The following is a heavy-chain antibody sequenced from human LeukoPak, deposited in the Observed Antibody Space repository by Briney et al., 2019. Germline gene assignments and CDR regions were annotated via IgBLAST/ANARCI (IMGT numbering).Heavy chain of an antibody. Sequence: GGSLRLSCAASGFTFSSYNMNWVRQAPGKGLEWVSSISSGSNYIYYADSVKGRFTISRDHAKNSLYLQMNSLRAEDTAVYYCARGGDVWGKGTTVTISS. CDR1: GFTFSSYN. V-gene: IGHV3-21*01. CDR2: ISSGSNYI. CDR3: ARGGDV. J-gene: IGHJ6*04.